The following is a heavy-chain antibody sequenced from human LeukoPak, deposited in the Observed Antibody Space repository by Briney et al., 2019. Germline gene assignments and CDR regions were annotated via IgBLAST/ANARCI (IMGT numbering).Heavy chain of an antibody. D-gene: IGHD3-16*02. CDR2: IYTSGST. CDR1: GGSISSYY. CDR3: ARLKKDDYVWGSYRQTLYYFDY. J-gene: IGHJ4*02. V-gene: IGHV4-4*07. Sequence: PSETLSLTCTVSGGSISSYYWSWIRQPAGKGLEWIGRIYTSGSTNYNPSLKSRVTMSVDTSKNQFSLKLSSVTAADTAAYYCARLKKDDYVWGSYRQTLYYFDYWGQGTLVTVSS.